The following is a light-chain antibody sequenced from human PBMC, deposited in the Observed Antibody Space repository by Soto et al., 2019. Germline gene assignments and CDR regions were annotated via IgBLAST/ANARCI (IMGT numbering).Light chain of an antibody. Sequence: QSVLTQPRSVSGSPGQSVTISCTGTSSDVGGYNYVSWYQQHPGKAPKLMIYDVSKRPSGVPDRFSGPKSGNTASLTISGLQDEDEADYYCCSYAGSYVFGNGTKVTV. CDR1: SSDVGGYNY. CDR3: CSYAGSYV. CDR2: DVS. V-gene: IGLV2-11*01. J-gene: IGLJ1*01.